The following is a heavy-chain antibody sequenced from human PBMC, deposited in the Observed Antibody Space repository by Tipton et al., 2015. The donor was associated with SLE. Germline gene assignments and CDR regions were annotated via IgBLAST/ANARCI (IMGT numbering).Heavy chain of an antibody. CDR3: ARDIGYYYDPTGDGMDV. Sequence: LRLSCTVSGGSISSHYWSWIRQPPGKGLEWIGYIYYSGNTNYNPSLKSRVTISVDTSKNQFSLKLSSVTAADTAVYYCARDIGYYYDPTGDGMDVWGQGTTVTVSS. CDR2: IYYSGNT. J-gene: IGHJ6*02. V-gene: IGHV4-59*11. CDR1: GGSISSHY. D-gene: IGHD3-22*01.